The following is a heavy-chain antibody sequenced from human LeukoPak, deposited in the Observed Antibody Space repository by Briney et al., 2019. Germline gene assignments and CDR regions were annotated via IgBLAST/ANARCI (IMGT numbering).Heavy chain of an antibody. Sequence: ASVKVSCKASGYTFTGYYMHWVRQAPGQGLEWMGWINPNSGGRNYAQKFQGRVTMTRDTSISTAYMELSRLRSDDTAVYYCARGPHSSGWYLDYWGQGTLVTVSS. CDR1: GYTFTGYY. V-gene: IGHV1-2*02. CDR3: ARGPHSSGWYLDY. D-gene: IGHD6-19*01. CDR2: INPNSGGR. J-gene: IGHJ4*02.